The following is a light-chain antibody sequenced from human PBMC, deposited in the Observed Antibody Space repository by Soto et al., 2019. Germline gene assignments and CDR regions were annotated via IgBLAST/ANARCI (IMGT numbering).Light chain of an antibody. J-gene: IGKJ3*01. CDR1: QSVSTY. CDR2: DTS. V-gene: IGKV3-11*01. CDR3: QQRSGWPPVFT. Sequence: EVVLTQSPATLSLSPGELATLSCRASQSVSTYLAWYQQKPGQAPSLLLYDTSKRATGFPARYTGSGSGTNYTLTISSLEPEDFAVYYCQQRSGWPPVFTFGPGTRVDIK.